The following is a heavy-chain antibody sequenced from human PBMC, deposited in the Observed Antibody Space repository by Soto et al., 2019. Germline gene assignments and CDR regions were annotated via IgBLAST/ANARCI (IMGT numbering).Heavy chain of an antibody. CDR1: GGSISDDSY. Sequence: PSETLSLTCTVSGGSISDDSYWSRIRQTPGKGLEWIGYIYHTGNTYYNPSLRSRVSISVDKSKSQFSLKLISVTAADTAVYFCARDEYQLLSSVSWFDSWGQGXLVTVSS. J-gene: IGHJ5*01. CDR2: IYHTGNT. V-gene: IGHV4-30-4*01. CDR3: ARDEYQLLSSVSWFDS. D-gene: IGHD2-2*01.